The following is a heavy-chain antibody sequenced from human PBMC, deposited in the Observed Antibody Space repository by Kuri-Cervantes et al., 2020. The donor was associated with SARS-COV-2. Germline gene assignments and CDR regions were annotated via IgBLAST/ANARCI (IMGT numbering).Heavy chain of an antibody. J-gene: IGHJ4*02. D-gene: IGHD6-13*01. Sequence: ASVKVSCKTSGYTFISYDISWVRQAPGQGLEWMGWISAYNGNTNYAQKLQGRVTMTTDTSTSTAYMELRSLRSDDTAVYYCAAGYSSSWYTDFDYWGQGTLVTVSS. CDR3: AAGYSSSWYTDFDY. V-gene: IGHV1-18*04. CDR2: ISAYNGNT. CDR1: GYTFISYD.